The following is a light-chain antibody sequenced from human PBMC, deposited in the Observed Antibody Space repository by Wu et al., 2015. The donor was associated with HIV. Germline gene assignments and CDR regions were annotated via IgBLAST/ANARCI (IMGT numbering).Light chain of an antibody. J-gene: IGKJ5*01. Sequence: EIVLTQSPDTLSLSPGESATLSCRASQSVSSNYFAWYQKKPGQAPRLLIYGGSGRATGIPDRFSGSGSGTDFTLTISRLEPEDFAVYFCQSRTTFGQGTRLENK. CDR1: QSVSSNY. CDR2: GGS. CDR3: QSRTT. V-gene: IGKV3-20*01.